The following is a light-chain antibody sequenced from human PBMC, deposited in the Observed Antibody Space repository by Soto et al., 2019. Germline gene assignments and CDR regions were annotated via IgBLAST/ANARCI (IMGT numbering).Light chain of an antibody. Sequence: EIVLTQSPATLSLSPGERATLSCRASQSLNSSYLAWYQQKPGQAHRLLIYTASRRATGIPDRFTGSGSGTDFTLTISTLEPEDSAVYYCQQYSRAPITFGQGTRLEI. CDR2: TAS. J-gene: IGKJ5*01. V-gene: IGKV3-20*01. CDR1: QSLNSSY. CDR3: QQYSRAPIT.